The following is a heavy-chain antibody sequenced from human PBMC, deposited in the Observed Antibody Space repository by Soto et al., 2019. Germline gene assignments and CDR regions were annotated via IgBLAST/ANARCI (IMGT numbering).Heavy chain of an antibody. D-gene: IGHD6-13*01. V-gene: IGHV4-39*01. Sequence: QLQLQESGPGLVKPSETLSLTCTVSGGSISSSSYYWGWIRQPPGKGLEWIGSIYYSGSTYYNPSLKSRVTISVDTSKNQFSLKLSSVTAADTAVYYCPIAAAGTDFDYWGQGTLVTVSS. CDR1: GGSISSSSYY. CDR2: IYYSGST. CDR3: PIAAAGTDFDY. J-gene: IGHJ4*02.